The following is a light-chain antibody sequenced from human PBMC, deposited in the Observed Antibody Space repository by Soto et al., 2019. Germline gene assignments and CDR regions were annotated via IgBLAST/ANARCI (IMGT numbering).Light chain of an antibody. CDR1: SSDVGSYNL. V-gene: IGLV2-23*01. J-gene: IGLJ3*02. Sequence: QSALTQPASVSGSPGQSITISCTGTSSDVGSYNLVSWYQQHPGKAPKLMIYEDSKRPSGVSNRFSGSKSDNTASLTISGLQAEDEADYYCCSYAGSSTWVFGGGTKLTVL. CDR3: CSYAGSSTWV. CDR2: EDS.